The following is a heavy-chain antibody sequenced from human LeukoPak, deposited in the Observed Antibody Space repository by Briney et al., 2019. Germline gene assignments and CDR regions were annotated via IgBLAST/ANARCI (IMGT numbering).Heavy chain of an antibody. Sequence: SVKVSCKASGGTFSSYAISWVRQAPGQGLEWMGGIIPIFGTANYAQKFQGRVTITTGESTSTAYMELSSLRSEDTAVYYCARELWFGEFNWFDPWGQGTLVTVSS. V-gene: IGHV1-69*05. CDR1: GGTFSSYA. CDR3: ARELWFGEFNWFDP. CDR2: IIPIFGTA. J-gene: IGHJ5*02. D-gene: IGHD3-10*01.